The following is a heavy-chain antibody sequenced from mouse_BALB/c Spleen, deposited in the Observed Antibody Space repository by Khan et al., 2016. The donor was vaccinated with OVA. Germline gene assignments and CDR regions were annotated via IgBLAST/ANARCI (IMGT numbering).Heavy chain of an antibody. CDR3: ARHNYGPFAY. Sequence: EVELVESGGDLVKPGGSLKLSCAASGFTFSTYAMSWVRQTPDKRLEWVATISTAGDYIYYPDSVKGRFTISRANAKNTLYLQMSSLRSEDTAMYYYARHNYGPFAYWGQGTLVTVSA. V-gene: IGHV5-6*01. CDR1: GFTFSTYA. J-gene: IGHJ3*01. CDR2: ISTAGDYI. D-gene: IGHD1-1*01.